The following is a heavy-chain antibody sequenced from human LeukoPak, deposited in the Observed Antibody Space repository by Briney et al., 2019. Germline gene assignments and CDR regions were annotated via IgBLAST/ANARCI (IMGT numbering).Heavy chain of an antibody. CDR1: GGTFSSYA. Sequence: SVKVSCKASGGTFSSYAISWVRQAPGQGLEWIGRIIPIFGTANYAQKFQGRVTITTDESTSTAYMELSSLRSEDTAVYYCAQMLDGYNGVVDYWGQGTLVTVSS. J-gene: IGHJ4*02. D-gene: IGHD5-24*01. V-gene: IGHV1-69*05. CDR2: IIPIFGTA. CDR3: AQMLDGYNGVVDY.